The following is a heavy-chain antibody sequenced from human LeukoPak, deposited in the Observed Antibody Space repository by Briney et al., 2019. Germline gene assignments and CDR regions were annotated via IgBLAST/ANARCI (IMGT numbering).Heavy chain of an antibody. CDR2: INHNGNVN. V-gene: IGHV3-7*04. J-gene: IGHJ6*02. Sequence: QXPXXGLEWVASINHNGNVNYYVDSVKGRFTISRDNAKNSLYLQMSNLRAEDTAVYFCARGGGLDVWGQGATVTVSS. CDR3: ARGGGLDV.